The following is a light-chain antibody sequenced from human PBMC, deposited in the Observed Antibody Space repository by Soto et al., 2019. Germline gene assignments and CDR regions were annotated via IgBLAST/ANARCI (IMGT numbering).Light chain of an antibody. CDR3: SSYTSSDTYV. Sequence: LTQPASVSGSPGQSITISCTGTSSDVGVYNYVSWYQQHPGKAPKLMIIDVSNRPSGVSNRFSGSKSGNTASLTISGLQAEDEADYYCSSYTSSDTYVFGTGTKVTVL. V-gene: IGLV2-14*01. J-gene: IGLJ1*01. CDR1: SSDVGVYNY. CDR2: DVS.